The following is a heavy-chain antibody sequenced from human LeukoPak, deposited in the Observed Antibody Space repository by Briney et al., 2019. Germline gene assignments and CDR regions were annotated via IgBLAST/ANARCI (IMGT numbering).Heavy chain of an antibody. CDR2: IEQDGSEK. V-gene: IGHV3-7*04. D-gene: IGHD5-12*01. CDR1: GFTFSSYT. J-gene: IGHJ4*02. CDR3: ARRSGYDYFDY. Sequence: GGSLRLSCAASGFTFSSYTMNWVRQAPGKGLEWVANIEQDGSEKYYEDSVKGRFTISRDNAKNSVFLQMNSLRAEDTAVYYCARRSGYDYFDYWGQGTLVTVSS.